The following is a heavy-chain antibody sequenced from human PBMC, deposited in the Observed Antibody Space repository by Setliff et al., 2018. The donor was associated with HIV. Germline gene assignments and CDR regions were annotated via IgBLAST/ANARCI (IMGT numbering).Heavy chain of an antibody. D-gene: IGHD2-21*01. Sequence: SETLSLTCTVSGGSISNSNYFWDWIRQPPGKGLEWIGSAGSADYGGNAYYNPSLKSRVTISVETSKNQFSLKLTSVTAADTVVYYCARSYCGGGLCFRGLDLWGQGTTVTVS. CDR2: AGSADYGGNA. V-gene: IGHV4-39*07. CDR3: ARSYCGGGLCFRGLDL. CDR1: GGSISNSNYF. J-gene: IGHJ6*02.